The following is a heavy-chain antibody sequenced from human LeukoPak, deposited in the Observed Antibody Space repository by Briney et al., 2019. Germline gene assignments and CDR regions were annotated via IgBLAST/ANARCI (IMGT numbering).Heavy chain of an antibody. CDR2: INPDGNKK. CDR1: GLTFSSSW. D-gene: IGHD5-18*01. CDR3: ARDLAYSRLDY. Sequence: GSLRLSCAVPGLTFSSSWMDWVRQAPGKGLEWVASINPDGNKKYSADSVKGRFAISRDNAENSLYLQMNSQRVEDTAFYYCARDLAYSRLDYWGQGMLVTVSS. V-gene: IGHV3-7*01. J-gene: IGHJ4*02.